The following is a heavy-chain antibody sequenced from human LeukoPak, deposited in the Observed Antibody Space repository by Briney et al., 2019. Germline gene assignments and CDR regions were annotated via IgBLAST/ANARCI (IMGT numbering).Heavy chain of an antibody. Sequence: GGSLRLSCAASGFTFSSYSMNWVRQAPGKGLEWVSYISSSSSYTNYADSVKARFTISRDNAKNSLYLQMNSLRAEDTAVYYCARAPPYGDYGLFDYWGQGTLVTVSS. CDR1: GFTFSSYS. CDR2: ISSSSSYT. J-gene: IGHJ4*02. V-gene: IGHV3-21*05. CDR3: ARAPPYGDYGLFDY. D-gene: IGHD4-17*01.